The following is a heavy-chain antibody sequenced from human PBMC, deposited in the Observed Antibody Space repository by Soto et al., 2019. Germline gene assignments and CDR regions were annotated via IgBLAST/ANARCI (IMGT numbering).Heavy chain of an antibody. J-gene: IGHJ4*02. CDR2: IYPGDSDT. CDR1: GYSFTSYW. Sequence: VESLKISCKGSGYSFTSYWIGWVRQMPGKGLEWMGIIYPGDSDTRYSPSFQGQVTISADKSISTAYLQWSSLRASDTAMYYCARERAYSYGSGSYPGYWGQGTQVTVSS. D-gene: IGHD3-10*01. CDR3: ARERAYSYGSGSYPGY. V-gene: IGHV5-51*01.